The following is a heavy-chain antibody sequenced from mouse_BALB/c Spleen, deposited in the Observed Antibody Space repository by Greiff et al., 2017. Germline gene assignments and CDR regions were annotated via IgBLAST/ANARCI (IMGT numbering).Heavy chain of an antibody. CDR2: IWSGGST. CDR1: GFSLTSYG. Sequence: QVQLKESGPGLVQPSQSLSITCTVSGFSLTSYGVHWVRQSPGKGLEWLGVIWSGGSTDYNAAFISRLSISKDNSKSQVFFKMNSLQADDTAIYYCARKGYGSRGYFDVWGAGTTVTVSA. D-gene: IGHD1-1*01. V-gene: IGHV2-4-1*01. J-gene: IGHJ1*01. CDR3: ARKGYGSRGYFDV.